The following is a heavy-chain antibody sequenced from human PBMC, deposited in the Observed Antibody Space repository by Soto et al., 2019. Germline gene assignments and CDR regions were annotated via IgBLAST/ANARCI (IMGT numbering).Heavy chain of an antibody. CDR2: IYYSGST. CDR1: GGSISSYY. Sequence: LETLSLTCTVSGGSISSYYWSWIRQPPGKGLEWIGYIYYSGSTNYNPSLKNRVTISVDTSKKQFTLKLGSVTAADTAVYYCARHGIAVAFSFDYWGQGTLVTVSS. CDR3: ARHGIAVAFSFDY. V-gene: IGHV4-59*08. J-gene: IGHJ4*02. D-gene: IGHD6-19*01.